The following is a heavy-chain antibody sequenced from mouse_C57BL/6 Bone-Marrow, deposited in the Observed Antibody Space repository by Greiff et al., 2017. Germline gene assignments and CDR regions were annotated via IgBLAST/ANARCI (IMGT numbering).Heavy chain of an antibody. CDR3: ARSYDYDDYTMDY. D-gene: IGHD2-4*01. V-gene: IGHV1-64*01. CDR1: GYTFTNYW. J-gene: IGHJ4*01. Sequence: QVQLQQPGAELVKPGASVKLSCKASGYTFTNYWMHWVKQRPGQGLEWIGMMHPNGGSPDYNEKFKSEATRSVDKSSRTAYMELSSLTSDDSAVYYWARSYDYDDYTMDYGGQGPSVTVSS. CDR2: MHPNGGSP.